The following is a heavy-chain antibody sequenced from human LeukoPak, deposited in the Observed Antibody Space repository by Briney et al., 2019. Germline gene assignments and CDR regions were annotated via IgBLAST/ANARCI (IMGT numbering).Heavy chain of an antibody. CDR3: TREEVGATDY. CDR2: IYYSGST. J-gene: IGHJ4*02. Sequence: SETLSLTCTVSGGSISSSSYYWGWIRQPPGKGLEWIGSIYYSGSTYYNPSLKSRVAISVDSSKNQFSLRLISVTAADTAVYYCTREEVGATDYWGQGTLVTVSS. D-gene: IGHD1-26*01. CDR1: GGSISSSSYY. V-gene: IGHV4-39*07.